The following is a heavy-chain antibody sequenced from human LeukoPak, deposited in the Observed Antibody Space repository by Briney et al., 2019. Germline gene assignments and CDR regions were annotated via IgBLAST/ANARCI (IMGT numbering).Heavy chain of an antibody. Sequence: PGGSLRLSRAASGFTFDDYGMSWVRQAPGKGLEWVANIKQDGSEKYYVDSVKGRFTISRDNAKNSLYLQMNSLRAEDTAVYYCARDKIVGATHFDYWGQGTLVTVSS. CDR1: GFTFDDYG. V-gene: IGHV3-7*01. D-gene: IGHD1-26*01. CDR3: ARDKIVGATHFDY. J-gene: IGHJ4*02. CDR2: IKQDGSEK.